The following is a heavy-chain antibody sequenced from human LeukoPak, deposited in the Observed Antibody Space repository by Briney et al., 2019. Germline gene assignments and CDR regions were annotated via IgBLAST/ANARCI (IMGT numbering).Heavy chain of an antibody. J-gene: IGHJ4*02. Sequence: PSETLSLTCTVSGGSISSSSYYWGWIRQPPGKGLEWIGSIYYSGSTYYNPSLKSRVTISVDTSKNQFSLKLSSVTAADTAVYYCARGGSSWYGVRHFDYWGQGTLVTVSS. CDR2: IYYSGST. CDR1: GGSISSSSYY. D-gene: IGHD6-13*01. V-gene: IGHV4-39*07. CDR3: ARGGSSWYGVRHFDY.